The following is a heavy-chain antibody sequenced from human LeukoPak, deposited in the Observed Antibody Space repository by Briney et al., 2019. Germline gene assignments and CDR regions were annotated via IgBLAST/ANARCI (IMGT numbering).Heavy chain of an antibody. CDR3: ARDLGVEYYYDSSGSRDAFDI. CDR2: ISAYSGNT. Sequence: ASVKVSCKASGYTFTSYGISGVRQAPGQGLEWMGWISAYSGNTDYAQKLQGRVTMTTDTSTSTAYMELRSLRSDDTAVYYCARDLGVEYYYDSSGSRDAFDIWGQGKMVTVSS. V-gene: IGHV1-18*01. J-gene: IGHJ3*02. D-gene: IGHD3-22*01. CDR1: GYTFTSYG.